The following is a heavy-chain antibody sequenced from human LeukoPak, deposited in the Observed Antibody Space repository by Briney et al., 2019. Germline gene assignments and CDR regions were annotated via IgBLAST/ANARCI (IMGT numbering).Heavy chain of an antibody. CDR1: GFTFSSYS. V-gene: IGHV3-30*03. J-gene: IGHJ4*02. Sequence: GGSLRLSCAASGFTFSSYSMNWVRQAPGKGLEWVAVISYDGSNKYYADSVKGRFTISRDNSKNTLYLQMNSLRAEDTAVYYCARDQSYSSSWYGSYWGQGTLVTVSS. CDR3: ARDQSYSSSWYGSY. D-gene: IGHD6-13*01. CDR2: ISYDGSNK.